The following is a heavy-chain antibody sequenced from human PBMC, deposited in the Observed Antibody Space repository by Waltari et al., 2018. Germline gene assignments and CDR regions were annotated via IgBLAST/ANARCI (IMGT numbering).Heavy chain of an antibody. Sequence: QLQLQESGPGLVKPSETLSLTCTVSGGSISSSSYYWGWIRQPPGKGLEWIGSIYYSGSTYDNPALKSRVTISVDTSKNQFSLKLSSVTAADTAVYYCARHPAMTIMLWYFDLWGRGTLVTVSS. CDR1: GGSISSSSYY. CDR3: ARHPAMTIMLWYFDL. D-gene: IGHD2-8*01. J-gene: IGHJ2*01. CDR2: IYYSGST. V-gene: IGHV4-39*01.